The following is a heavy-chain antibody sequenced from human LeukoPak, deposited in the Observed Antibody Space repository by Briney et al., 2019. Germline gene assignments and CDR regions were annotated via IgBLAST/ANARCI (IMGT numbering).Heavy chain of an antibody. Sequence: GGSLRLSCAASGFTFSSYSMNWVRQAPGKGLEWVSSISSSSSYIYYADSVKGRFTISRDNAKNSLYLQMNSLRAEDTAVYYCARDGGYCSGTSCYLRYYCYYGMDVWGQGTTVTVSS. CDR2: ISSSSSYI. CDR1: GFTFSSYS. CDR3: ARDGGYCSGTSCYLRYYCYYGMDV. V-gene: IGHV3-21*01. J-gene: IGHJ6*02. D-gene: IGHD2-2*01.